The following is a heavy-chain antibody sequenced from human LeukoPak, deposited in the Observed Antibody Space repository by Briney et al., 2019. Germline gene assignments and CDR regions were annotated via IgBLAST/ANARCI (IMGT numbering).Heavy chain of an antibody. D-gene: IGHD2-15*01. CDR2: ITGNGGST. J-gene: IGHJ4*02. CDR1: GFTFSSYA. CDR3: ARGDVMVVAATLNY. Sequence: GGSLRLSCAASGFTFSSYAMHWVRQAPGKGLQYVSAITGNGGSTFYANSVKGRFTISRDNSKNTLYLQMGSLRAEDMAVYYCARGDVMVVAATLNYWGQGTLVTVSS. V-gene: IGHV3-64*01.